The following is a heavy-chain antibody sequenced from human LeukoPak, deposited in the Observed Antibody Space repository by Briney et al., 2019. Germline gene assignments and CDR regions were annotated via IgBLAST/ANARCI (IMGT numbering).Heavy chain of an antibody. CDR1: GGSISSGVYY. CDR3: ASAIVVVPAAINYYYYGMDV. D-gene: IGHD2-2*02. Sequence: SQTLSLTCTVSGGSISSGVYYWSWIRQPPGKGLERIGYIYYSGSTYYNPSLKSRVTISVDTSKNQFSLKLSSVTAADTAVYYCASAIVVVPAAINYYYYGMDVWGQGTTVTVSS. V-gene: IGHV4-30-4*01. J-gene: IGHJ6*02. CDR2: IYYSGST.